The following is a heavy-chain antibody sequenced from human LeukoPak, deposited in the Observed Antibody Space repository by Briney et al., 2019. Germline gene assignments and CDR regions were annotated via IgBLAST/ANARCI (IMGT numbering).Heavy chain of an antibody. Sequence: GGSLRLSCAASGFSFSSHGMSWVRQAPGKGLEWVSGIIGGAGSTYYADSVKGRFTISRDNAKNSLYLQMNSLRAEDTAVYYCAELGITMIGGVWGKGTTVTISS. J-gene: IGHJ6*04. D-gene: IGHD3-10*02. CDR1: GFSFSSHG. V-gene: IGHV3-23*01. CDR3: AELGITMIGGV. CDR2: IIGGAGST.